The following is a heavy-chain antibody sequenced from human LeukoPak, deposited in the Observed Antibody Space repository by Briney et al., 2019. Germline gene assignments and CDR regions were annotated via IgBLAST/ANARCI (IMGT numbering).Heavy chain of an antibody. Sequence: PGGSLRLSCAASGFTFSDYYMSWIRQAPGKGLEWVSYIRRSGSNIYYGDSVKGRFTISRDNAKNSLYLQMNSLRAEDTAVYYCARGYSYGYFGYWGQGTLVTVSS. CDR3: ARGYSYGYFGY. J-gene: IGHJ4*02. D-gene: IGHD5-18*01. CDR1: GFTFSDYY. CDR2: IRRSGSNI. V-gene: IGHV3-11*01.